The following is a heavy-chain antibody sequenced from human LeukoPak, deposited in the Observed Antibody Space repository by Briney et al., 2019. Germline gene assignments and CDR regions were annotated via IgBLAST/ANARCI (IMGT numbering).Heavy chain of an antibody. CDR1: GFTFSSYG. D-gene: IGHD1-26*01. Sequence: GGSLRLSCAASGFTFSSYGMSWVRQAPGKGLEWVSGINWNGGSTGYADSVKGRFTISRDNAKNSLYLQMNSLRAEDTALYYRASGGIYYGAAFDFWGQGTLVTVSS. J-gene: IGHJ4*02. CDR3: ASGGIYYGAAFDF. CDR2: INWNGGST. V-gene: IGHV3-20*04.